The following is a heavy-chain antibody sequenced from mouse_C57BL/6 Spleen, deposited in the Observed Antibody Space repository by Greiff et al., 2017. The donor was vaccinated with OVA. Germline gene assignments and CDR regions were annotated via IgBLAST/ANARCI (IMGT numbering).Heavy chain of an antibody. CDR2: IYPRSGNT. CDR1: GYTFTSYG. J-gene: IGHJ4*01. D-gene: IGHD1-1*01. V-gene: IGHV1-81*01. Sequence: VQLQQSGAELARPGASVKLSCKASGYTFTSYGISWVKQRTGQGLEWIGEIYPRSGNTYHNEKFKGKATLTADKSSSTAYMELRSLTSEDSAVYFCDYYGSSYYAMDYWGQGTSVTVSS. CDR3: DYYGSSYYAMDY.